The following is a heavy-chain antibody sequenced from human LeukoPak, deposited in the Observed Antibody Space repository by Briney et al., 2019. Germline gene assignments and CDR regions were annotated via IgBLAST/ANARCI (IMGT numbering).Heavy chain of an antibody. D-gene: IGHD6-19*01. CDR3: ARLSYSSGRYPVYYYYYGMDV. V-gene: IGHV4-34*01. CDR1: GGSFSGYY. J-gene: IGHJ6*02. Sequence: SETLSLTCAVYGGSFSGYYWSWIRQPPGKGLEWIGEINHSGSTNYNPSLKSRVTISVDTSKNQFSLKLSSVTAADTAVYYCARLSYSSGRYPVYYYYYGMDVWGQGTTVTVSS. CDR2: INHSGST.